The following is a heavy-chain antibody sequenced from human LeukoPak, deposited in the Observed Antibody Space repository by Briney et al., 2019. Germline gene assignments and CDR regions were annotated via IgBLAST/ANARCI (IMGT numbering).Heavy chain of an antibody. J-gene: IGHJ4*02. V-gene: IGHV1-69*05. Sequence: GASVKVSCKASGCTFSSYAISWVRQAPGQGLEWMGGIIPIFGTANYAQKFQGRVTITTDESTSTAYMELSGLRSEDTAVYYCARDRADSSGYYYRFDYWGQGTLVTVSS. CDR3: ARDRADSSGYYYRFDY. CDR2: IIPIFGTA. CDR1: GCTFSSYA. D-gene: IGHD3-22*01.